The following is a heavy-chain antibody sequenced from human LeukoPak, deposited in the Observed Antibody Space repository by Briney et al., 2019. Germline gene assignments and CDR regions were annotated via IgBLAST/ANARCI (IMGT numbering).Heavy chain of an antibody. J-gene: IGHJ6*03. D-gene: IGHD6-25*01. V-gene: IGHV3-53*01. Sequence: GGSLRLSCAASGFTVSSNYMSWVRQAPGEGLEWVSVIYSGGSTYYADSVKGRFTISRDNSKNTLYLQMNSLRAEDTAVYHCARAAANYYYYMDVWGKGTTVTVSS. CDR1: GFTVSSNY. CDR2: IYSGGST. CDR3: ARAAANYYYYMDV.